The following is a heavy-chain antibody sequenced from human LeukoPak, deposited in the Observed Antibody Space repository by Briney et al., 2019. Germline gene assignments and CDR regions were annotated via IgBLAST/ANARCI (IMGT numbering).Heavy chain of an antibody. CDR2: LYPDGRT. Sequence: GGSRRLSCAASGFAVSSNYMNWVRRAPGKGLEWVSALYPDGRTYYADSVKGRFTISRDVSKNTLFLQMTSLRAEDTAVYYCAKAKGWYGEGYFDYWGQGTLVTVSS. J-gene: IGHJ4*02. D-gene: IGHD3-10*01. CDR1: GFAVSSNY. V-gene: IGHV3-53*01. CDR3: AKAKGWYGEGYFDY.